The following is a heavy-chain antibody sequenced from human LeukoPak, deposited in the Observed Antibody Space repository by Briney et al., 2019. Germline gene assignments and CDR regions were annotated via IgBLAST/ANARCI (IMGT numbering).Heavy chain of an antibody. D-gene: IGHD3-10*01. CDR3: AKGVRLWFAFYFDY. V-gene: IGHV3-23*01. CDR1: GFTLGSYA. Sequence: PGGSLRLSCAGSGFTLGSYAMSWVRQAPGKGLEWVSAISGNGYNTYYADSVKGRFTISSESSGNTLYLQMHNLRAEDTAVYYCAKGVRLWFAFYFDYWGQGNLVTVSS. J-gene: IGHJ4*02. CDR2: ISGNGYNT.